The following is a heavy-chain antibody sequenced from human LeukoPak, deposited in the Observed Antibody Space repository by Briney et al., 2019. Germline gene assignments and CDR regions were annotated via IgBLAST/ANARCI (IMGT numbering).Heavy chain of an antibody. CDR2: TSSSDPGT. CDR1: GFPLSSYA. V-gene: IGHV3-23*01. Sequence: GGSLRLSCAASGFPLSSYAMSWVRQGPGKGLEWVAATSSSDPGTYHADSVRGRFTISRDNSKNTLYLQMNSLRAEDTAVYYCAKDRRIAVANTLDYWGQGTLVTVSS. D-gene: IGHD6-19*01. CDR3: AKDRRIAVANTLDY. J-gene: IGHJ4*02.